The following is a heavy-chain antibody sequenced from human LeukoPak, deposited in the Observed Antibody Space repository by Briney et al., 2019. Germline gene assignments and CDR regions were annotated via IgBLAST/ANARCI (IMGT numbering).Heavy chain of an antibody. J-gene: IGHJ4*02. D-gene: IGHD5-18*01. CDR3: ARDINRPGGPEIQPPEGH. CDR1: GFTFSSYA. CDR2: ISSSSSYM. V-gene: IGHV3-21*01. Sequence: GGSLRLSCAASGFTFSSYAMNWVRQAPGKGLKWVSSISSSSSYMYYTDSVKGRFTISRDNAKNSLYLQMNSLRAEDTAVYYCARDINRPGGPEIQPPEGHWGRGTLVTVSS.